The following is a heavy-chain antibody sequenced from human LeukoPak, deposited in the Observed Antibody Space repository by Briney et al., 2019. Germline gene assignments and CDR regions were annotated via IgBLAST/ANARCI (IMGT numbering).Heavy chain of an antibody. Sequence: SETLSLTCGVYGGSFRGYYWSWIRQSPGKGLEWIGEINHSGSTNYNPFLKSRVTISGDMSKNQFSLKLSSVTAADTAVYYCASRLSYHYMDVWGKGTTVTVSS. CDR1: GGSFRGYY. CDR2: INHSGST. V-gene: IGHV4-34*01. J-gene: IGHJ6*03. CDR3: ASRLSYHYMDV. D-gene: IGHD2-21*02.